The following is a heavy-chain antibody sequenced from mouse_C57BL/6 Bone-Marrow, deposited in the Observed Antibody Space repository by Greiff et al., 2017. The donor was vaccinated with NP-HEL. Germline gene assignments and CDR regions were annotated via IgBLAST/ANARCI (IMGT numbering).Heavy chain of an antibody. CDR2: ISNGGGST. D-gene: IGHD2-3*01. CDR3: ARHWGYDGYYEFAY. Sequence: EVKVVESGGGLVQPGGSLKLSCAASGFTFSDYYMYWVRQTPEKRLEWVAYISNGGGSTYYPDTVKGRFTISRDNAKNTLYLQMSRLKSEDTAMYYCARHWGYDGYYEFAYWGQGTLVTVSA. CDR1: GFTFSDYY. V-gene: IGHV5-12*01. J-gene: IGHJ3*01.